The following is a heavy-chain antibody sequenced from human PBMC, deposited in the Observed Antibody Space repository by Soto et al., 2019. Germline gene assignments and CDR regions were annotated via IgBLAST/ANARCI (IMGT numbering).Heavy chain of an antibody. CDR1: NYNFDSDG. V-gene: IGHV1-18*01. CDR3: ANRGNPLMDV. Sequence: VQLVQSGGEVKKPGASVKVSCKTSNYNFDSDGITWVRQAPGQGLEWMGWIYVSNGYTNYAQKFEDRVTLTTEISTRTVYMELRSLISDDTAVYYCANRGNPLMDVWGQGTTVAVSS. CDR2: IYVSNGYT. J-gene: IGHJ6*02.